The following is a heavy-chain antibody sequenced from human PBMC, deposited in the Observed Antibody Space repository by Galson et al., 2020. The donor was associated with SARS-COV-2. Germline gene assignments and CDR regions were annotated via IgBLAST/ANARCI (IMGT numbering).Heavy chain of an antibody. CDR2: ISASGVTI. CDR1: GIDFSSYA. Sequence: GESLKISCAASGIDFSSYAMSWVRQAPGKGLEWVSRISASGVTINYADSVKGRFTISRDNSKNTVHLQLGSLRAEDTAVYYCAKEEHSDGYYYSFDYWGQGTLVTVSS. CDR3: AKEEHSDGYYYSFDY. J-gene: IGHJ4*02. D-gene: IGHD3-22*01. V-gene: IGHV3-23*01.